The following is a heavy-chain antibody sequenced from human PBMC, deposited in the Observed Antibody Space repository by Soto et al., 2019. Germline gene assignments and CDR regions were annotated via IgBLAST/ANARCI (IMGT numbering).Heavy chain of an antibody. Sequence: PGGSLRLSCAASEFSFRSYWMTWVRQAPGKGLEWVALINEDGSQKYYVGSVKGRFIISRDNAKDSVYMQMDSLRAGDTAVYFCARVGRYGWDYDHQGQGSMGTVSA. V-gene: IGHV3-7*01. CDR2: INEDGSQK. J-gene: IGHJ4*02. CDR1: EFSFRSYW. D-gene: IGHD5-18*01. CDR3: ARVGRYGWDYDH.